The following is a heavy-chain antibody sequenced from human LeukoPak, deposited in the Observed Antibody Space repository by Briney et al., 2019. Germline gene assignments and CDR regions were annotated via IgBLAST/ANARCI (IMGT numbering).Heavy chain of an antibody. CDR3: ARSGGSNYHWALDI. J-gene: IGHJ3*02. V-gene: IGHV3-7*01. Sequence: GGSLRLSCAASGFTFSNYWMSWVRQAPGNGLEGVANIKDGESYYVDSVKGRFTISRDDAKNSLYLQMNSLRAEDTAVDYCARSGGSNYHWALDIWGQGTMVTVSS. CDR2: IKDGES. D-gene: IGHD1-26*01. CDR1: GFTFSNYW.